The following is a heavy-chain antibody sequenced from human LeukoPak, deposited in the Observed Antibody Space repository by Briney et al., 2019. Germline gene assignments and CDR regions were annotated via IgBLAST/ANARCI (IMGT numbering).Heavy chain of an antibody. V-gene: IGHV3-48*04. D-gene: IGHD5-18*01. Sequence: GGSLRLSCAGSGFSSYSLNWVRQAPGKGLEWVSYISTGGTTIYYADSVRGRFTISRDNAKNSLYLQMNGLRAEDTAVYYCARLDTSDDYWGQGTLVTVSS. J-gene: IGHJ4*02. CDR2: ISTGGTTI. CDR3: ARLDTSDDY. CDR1: GFSSYS.